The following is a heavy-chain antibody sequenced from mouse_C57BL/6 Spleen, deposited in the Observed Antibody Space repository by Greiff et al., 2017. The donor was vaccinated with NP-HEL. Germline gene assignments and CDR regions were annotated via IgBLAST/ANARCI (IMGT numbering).Heavy chain of an antibody. Sequence: QVQLQQPGAELVRPGSSVKLSCKASGYTFTSYWMHWVKQRPIQGLEWIGNIDPSDSETHYNQKFKDKATLTVDKSSSTAYMQRSSLTSEDSAVYYCARSSTVVAPVAYWGQGTLVTVSA. J-gene: IGHJ3*01. CDR3: ARSSTVVAPVAY. D-gene: IGHD1-1*01. CDR2: IDPSDSET. V-gene: IGHV1-52*01. CDR1: GYTFTSYW.